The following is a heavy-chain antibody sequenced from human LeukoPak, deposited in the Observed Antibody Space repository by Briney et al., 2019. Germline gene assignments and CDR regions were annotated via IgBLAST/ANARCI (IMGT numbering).Heavy chain of an antibody. J-gene: IGHJ2*01. CDR1: GYTFTGLY. CDR2: INPNSGGT. Sequence: ASVKVSCKASGYTFTGLYIHWVRQAPGQGLEWMGWINPNSGGTNYAQQFQGRVTMTRDTSISTAYMELRRLRSDDTAVYYCAKEGATVTTWPWYFDLWGRGTLVTVSS. D-gene: IGHD4-17*01. CDR3: AKEGATVTTWPWYFDL. V-gene: IGHV1-2*02.